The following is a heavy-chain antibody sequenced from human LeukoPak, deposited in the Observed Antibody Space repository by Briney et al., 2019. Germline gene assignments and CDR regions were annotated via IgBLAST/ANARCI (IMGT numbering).Heavy chain of an antibody. V-gene: IGHV5-51*01. D-gene: IGHD6-13*01. CDR2: IYPGDSDT. CDR3: ATTYSSSLIVLDY. J-gene: IGHJ4*02. Sequence: KISCKGSGYSFTSYWIGWVRQMPGKGLEWMGIIYPGDSDTRYSPSFQGQVTISADKSISTACLQWSSLKASDTAMYYCATTYSSSLIVLDYWGQGTLVTVSS. CDR1: GYSFTSYW.